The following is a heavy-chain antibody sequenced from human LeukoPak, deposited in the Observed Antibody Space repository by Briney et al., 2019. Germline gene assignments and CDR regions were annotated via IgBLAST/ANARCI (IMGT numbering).Heavy chain of an antibody. V-gene: IGHV3-30-3*02. CDR1: GFSFSSYA. CDR3: ANERGYNFGYSFDY. D-gene: IGHD5-18*01. J-gene: IGHJ4*02. Sequence: PGGSLRLSCAASGFSFSSYAMHWVRQAPGEGLEWVAAIPNDGTKTYYADSVKGRFTISRDNSKNTLYLQMNSLRAADTAVYYCANERGYNFGYSFDYWGQGTLVTVSS. CDR2: IPNDGTKT.